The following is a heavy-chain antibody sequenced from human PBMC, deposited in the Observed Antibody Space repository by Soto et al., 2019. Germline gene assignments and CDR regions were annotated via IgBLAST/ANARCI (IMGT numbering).Heavy chain of an antibody. J-gene: IGHJ5*02. D-gene: IGHD6-13*01. CDR1: GGSISSGGYS. CDR3: ARVGAAAGTGGWFDP. CDR2: IYHSGST. V-gene: IGHV4-30-2*01. Sequence: PSETRSLTCALSGGSISSGGYSWSWIRQPPGKGLEWIGYIYHSGSTYYNPSLKSRVTISVDRSKNQFSLKLSSLTAADTAVYYCARVGAAAGTGGWFDPWGQGTLVTVSS.